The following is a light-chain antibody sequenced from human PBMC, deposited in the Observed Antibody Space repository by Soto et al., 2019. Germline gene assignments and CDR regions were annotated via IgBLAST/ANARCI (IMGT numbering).Light chain of an antibody. Sequence: QSVLTQPPSVSGAPGQRVTISCTGSSSNIGAGYEVLWYQQLPGTAPKLLIYGNTNRPSGVPDRFSGSRSGTSASLTITGLQAEDEADYYCQSYDTSLLRVFGGGTKLTVL. CDR3: QSYDTSLLRV. J-gene: IGLJ3*02. CDR2: GNT. CDR1: SSNIGAGYE. V-gene: IGLV1-40*01.